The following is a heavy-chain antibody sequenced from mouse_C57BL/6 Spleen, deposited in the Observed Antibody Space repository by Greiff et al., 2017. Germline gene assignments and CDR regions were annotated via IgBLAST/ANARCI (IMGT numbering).Heavy chain of an antibody. CDR2: INPYNGGT. J-gene: IGHJ1*03. D-gene: IGHD2-13*01. CDR1: GYTFTSYW. Sequence: VQLQQSGTELVKPGASVKLSCKASGYTFTSYWMHWVKQSHGKSLEWIGVINPYNGGTSYNQKCKGKATLTVDKSSSTAYMELNSLTSEDSAVYYCARAGGLQGFYWYFDVWGTGTTVTVSS. V-gene: IGHV1-19*01. CDR3: ARAGGLQGFYWYFDV.